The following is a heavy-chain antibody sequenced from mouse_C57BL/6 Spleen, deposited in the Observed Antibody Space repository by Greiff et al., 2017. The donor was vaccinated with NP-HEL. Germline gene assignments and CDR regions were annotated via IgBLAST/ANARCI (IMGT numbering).Heavy chain of an antibody. D-gene: IGHD1-1*01. V-gene: IGHV7-3*01. CDR2: IRNKANGYTT. Sequence: EVQVVESGGGLVQPGGSLSLSCAASGFTFTDYYMSWVRQPPGKALEWLGFIRNKANGYTTEYSASVKGRFTISRDNSQSILYLQMNALRAEDSATYYCARSPLITTVVAPHYYAMDYWGQGTSVTVSS. CDR3: ARSPLITTVVAPHYYAMDY. CDR1: GFTFTDYY. J-gene: IGHJ4*01.